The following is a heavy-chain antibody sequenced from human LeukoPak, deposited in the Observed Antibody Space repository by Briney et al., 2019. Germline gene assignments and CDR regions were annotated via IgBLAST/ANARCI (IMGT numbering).Heavy chain of an antibody. Sequence: ASVKVSCKASGYTFTGYYMHWVRQAPGQGPEWMGWINPNSGGTNYAQKFQGRVTMTRDTSISTAYMELSRLRSDDTAVYYCARGNDCSSTSWYYDYWGQGTLVTVSS. CDR3: ARGNDCSSTSWYYDY. J-gene: IGHJ4*02. D-gene: IGHD2-2*01. CDR2: INPNSGGT. V-gene: IGHV1-2*02. CDR1: GYTFTGYY.